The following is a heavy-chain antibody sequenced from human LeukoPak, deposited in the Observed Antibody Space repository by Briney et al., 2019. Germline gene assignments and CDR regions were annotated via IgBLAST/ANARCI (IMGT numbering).Heavy chain of an antibody. CDR1: GFTFSDYY. J-gene: IGHJ3*02. D-gene: IGHD3-10*01. Sequence: GGSLRLSCAASGFTFSDYYMSWIRQAPGKGLEWVSYISSSSSYTNYADSVKGRFTISRDNAKNSLYLQMNSLRAEDTAVYYCARVYPSRGIGDAFDIWGQGTMVTVSS. CDR2: ISSSSSYT. V-gene: IGHV3-11*06. CDR3: ARVYPSRGIGDAFDI.